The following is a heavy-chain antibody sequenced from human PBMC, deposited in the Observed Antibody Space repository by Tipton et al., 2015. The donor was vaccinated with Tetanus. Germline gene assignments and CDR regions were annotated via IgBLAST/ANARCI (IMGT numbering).Heavy chain of an antibody. CDR3: ARGITDGYNRRLDY. Sequence: TLSLTCTVSRGPISSYYWSWIRQPAGKGLEWVGYISNGNTDYSTSLKSRVTLSVDLSKNQFSLQLRAVTAADTAVYYCARGITDGYNRRLDYWGQGLRVAVS. D-gene: IGHD5-24*01. V-gene: IGHV4-4*07. J-gene: IGHJ4*02. CDR2: ISNGNT. CDR1: RGPISSYY.